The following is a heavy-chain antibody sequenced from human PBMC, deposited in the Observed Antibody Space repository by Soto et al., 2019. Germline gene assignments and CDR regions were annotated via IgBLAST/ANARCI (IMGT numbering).Heavy chain of an antibody. V-gene: IGHV4-59*01. D-gene: IGHD3-3*01. Sequence: SETLSLTCTVPGVSISSYYWGWIRQPPGKGLEWIGYIYYSGSTNYNPSLKSRVTISVGTSKNQFSLKLSSVTAADTAVYYCARSRPVTIFGVVITQFDYWGQGTLVNVS. J-gene: IGHJ4*02. CDR3: ARSRPVTIFGVVITQFDY. CDR2: IYYSGST. CDR1: GVSISSYY.